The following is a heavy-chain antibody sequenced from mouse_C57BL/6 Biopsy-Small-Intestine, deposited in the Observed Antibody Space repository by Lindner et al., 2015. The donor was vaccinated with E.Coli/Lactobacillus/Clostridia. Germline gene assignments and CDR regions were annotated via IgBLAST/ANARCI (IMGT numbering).Heavy chain of an antibody. CDR2: IYPGDGDT. Sequence: VQLQESGPELVKPGASVKLSCKASGYAFSSSWMNWVKQRPGKGLEWIGRIYPGDGDTDYNGKFKGKATLTADQSSSTAYIQLSSLTSEDSAVYFCADGYYGGFPYWAKGLWSLSLQ. CDR3: ADGYYGGFPY. J-gene: IGHJ3*01. V-gene: IGHV1-82*01. CDR1: GYAFSSSW. D-gene: IGHD2-3*01.